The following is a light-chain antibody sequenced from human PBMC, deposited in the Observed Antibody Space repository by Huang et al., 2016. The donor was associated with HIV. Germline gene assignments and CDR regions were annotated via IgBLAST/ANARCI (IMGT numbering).Light chain of an antibody. CDR1: QSVRSS. Sequence: EIVMTQSPATLSVSPGERATLSCRASQSVRSSLAWYQQKPGQAPRLLIYGASTRATGIPARFRGRGSGTEFTLTISSLQSEDFAVYYCQQYNNWPRWTFGQGTKGEIK. J-gene: IGKJ1*01. V-gene: IGKV3-15*01. CDR2: GAS. CDR3: QQYNNWPRWT.